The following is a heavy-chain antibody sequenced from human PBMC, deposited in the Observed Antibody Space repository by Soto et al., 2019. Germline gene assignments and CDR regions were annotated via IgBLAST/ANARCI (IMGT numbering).Heavy chain of an antibody. Sequence: QVQLQESYAGLVKASQTLSLTCTVSGGSVSSGAYYWTWIRQRPGKGLEWIGYIYYSGSTYYSPSLKSRLSISLDTSKNQFSLRLSSVTAADTAMYYCARARLRAVYAFDIWGQGTMVTVSS. D-gene: IGHD5-12*01. CDR1: GGSVSSGAYY. J-gene: IGHJ3*02. CDR3: ARARLRAVYAFDI. CDR2: IYYSGST. V-gene: IGHV4-31*03.